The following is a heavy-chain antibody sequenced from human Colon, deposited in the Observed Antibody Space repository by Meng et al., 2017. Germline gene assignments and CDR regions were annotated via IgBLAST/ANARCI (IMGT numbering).Heavy chain of an antibody. CDR3: TTDDNSGYDLGDWFDP. CDR1: GFNFKNTW. D-gene: IGHD3-22*01. J-gene: IGHJ5*02. V-gene: IGHV3-15*01. CDR2: VKSTTDGGTT. Sequence: GESLKISCAASGFNFKNTWISWVRQAPGKGLEWVGRVKSTTDGGTTDYAAPVKGRFTISREDSENMVYLKMNSLKSEDTAVYYCTTDDNSGYDLGDWFDPWGQGTLVTVSS.